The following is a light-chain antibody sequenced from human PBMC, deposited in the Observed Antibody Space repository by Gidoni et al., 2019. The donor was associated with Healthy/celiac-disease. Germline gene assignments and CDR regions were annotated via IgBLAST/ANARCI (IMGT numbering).Light chain of an antibody. CDR1: SSDVGGYNY. V-gene: IGLV2-14*03. J-gene: IGLJ1*01. CDR2: DVS. Sequence: QPAPPQPASVSGHPGQSITISCTGTSSDVGGYNYVSWYQQHPGKAPKLMIYDVSNRPSGVSNRFSGSKSGNTASLTISGLQAEDEADYYCSSYTSSSDVFGTGTKVTVL. CDR3: SSYTSSSDV.